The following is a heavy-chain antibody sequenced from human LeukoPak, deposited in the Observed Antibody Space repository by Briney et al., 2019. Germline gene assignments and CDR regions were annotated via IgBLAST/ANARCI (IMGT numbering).Heavy chain of an antibody. CDR3: ARGVVSGRFGDYYYYMDV. V-gene: IGHV4-34*01. CDR2: INHSGST. Sequence: PSETLSLTCAVYGGSFSGYYWSWIRQPPGKGLEWIGEINHSGSTNYNPSLKSRVTISVDTSKNQFSLKLSSVTAADTAVYYCARGVVSGRFGDYYYYMDVWGIGTTVTVSS. J-gene: IGHJ6*03. D-gene: IGHD3-16*01. CDR1: GGSFSGYY.